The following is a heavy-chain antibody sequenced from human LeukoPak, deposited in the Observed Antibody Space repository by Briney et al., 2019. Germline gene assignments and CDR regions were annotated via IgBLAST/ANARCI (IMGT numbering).Heavy chain of an antibody. Sequence: KPSETLSLTCTVSGGSISSYYWSWIRQPPGKGLEWIGYVYYTGSTNYNPSLKSRVTISVDTSKNQFSLKLSSVTAADTAVYYCARQGMVRGVIEYWGQGTLVTVSS. CDR2: VYYTGST. D-gene: IGHD3-10*01. CDR1: GGSISSYY. J-gene: IGHJ4*02. V-gene: IGHV4-59*08. CDR3: ARQGMVRGVIEY.